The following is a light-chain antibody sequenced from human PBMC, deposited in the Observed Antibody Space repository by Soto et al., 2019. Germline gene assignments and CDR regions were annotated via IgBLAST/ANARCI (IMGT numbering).Light chain of an antibody. CDR1: RSNIGRNY. CDR3: AAWDDSLSGVL. Sequence: QSVLTQPPSASGTPGQRVTISCSGGRSNIGRNYVYWYQQLPGTAPKLLIYSNSQRPSGVPDRFSGSKSGSSASLAISGLRSEDEADYYCAAWDDSLSGVLFGGGTKLTVL. J-gene: IGLJ2*01. V-gene: IGLV1-47*02. CDR2: SNS.